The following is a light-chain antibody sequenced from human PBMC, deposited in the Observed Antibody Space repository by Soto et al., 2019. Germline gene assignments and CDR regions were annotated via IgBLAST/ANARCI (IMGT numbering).Light chain of an antibody. Sequence: QSVLTQPPSVSGAPGQRVSISCTGSTSNIGAPYDVHWYQHLPGTAPKLLIYGDNNRPSGVPDRFSGSKSGTSASLAITRLQAEDEADYYCSSYTSSSTLEVFGTGTKLTVL. CDR2: GDN. V-gene: IGLV1-40*01. J-gene: IGLJ1*01. CDR1: TSNIGAPYD. CDR3: SSYTSSSTLEV.